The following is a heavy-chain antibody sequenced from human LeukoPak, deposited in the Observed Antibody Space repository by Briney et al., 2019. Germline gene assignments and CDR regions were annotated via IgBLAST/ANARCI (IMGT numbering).Heavy chain of an antibody. Sequence: SETLSLTCTVSGGSISSGDYYWNWIRQHPGKGLEWIGYIYYSGSTYYNPSLKSRVTISIDTSKNQFSLKLSSLTAADTAVYYCARDGYNYADTFDIWGQGTMVTVSS. J-gene: IGHJ3*02. D-gene: IGHD5-24*01. V-gene: IGHV4-31*03. CDR1: GGSISSGDYY. CDR3: ARDGYNYADTFDI. CDR2: IYYSGST.